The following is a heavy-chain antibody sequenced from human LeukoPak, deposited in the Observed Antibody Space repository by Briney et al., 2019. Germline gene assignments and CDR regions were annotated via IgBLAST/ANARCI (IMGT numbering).Heavy chain of an antibody. J-gene: IGHJ4*02. Sequence: GGSLRLSCAASGVTFSSYGMRWVRQAPGEGLEWVAHISYAGSNKYYADSVKGRFTISRDNSKNKLYLQMNSLRAEDTAVYYCAKDASYGWDYWGQGTLVTVSS. CDR2: ISYAGSNK. V-gene: IGHV3-30*18. CDR3: AKDASYGWDY. CDR1: GVTFSSYG. D-gene: IGHD4-17*01.